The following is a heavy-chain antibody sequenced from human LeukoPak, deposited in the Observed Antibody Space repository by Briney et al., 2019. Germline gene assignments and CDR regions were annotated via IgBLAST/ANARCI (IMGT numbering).Heavy chain of an antibody. CDR2: IYSDGRT. CDR3: ARSRAGSGSYFGAFDI. Sequence: GGSLRLSRAASGVTVSSNYISWVRQAPGKGLEWVSVIYSDGRTYYTDSVEGRFTISRDNSKNTLYLQMNSLRAEDTAVYYCARSRAGSGSYFGAFDIWGQGTMVTVSS. V-gene: IGHV3-53*01. CDR1: GVTVSSNY. J-gene: IGHJ3*02. D-gene: IGHD3-10*01.